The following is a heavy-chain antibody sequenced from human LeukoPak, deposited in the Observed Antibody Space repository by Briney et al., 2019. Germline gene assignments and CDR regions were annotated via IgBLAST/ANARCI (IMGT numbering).Heavy chain of an antibody. CDR3: TTFEITMVRGANDY. CDR1: GFTLSSHW. D-gene: IGHD3-10*01. V-gene: IGHV3-15*01. J-gene: IGHJ4*02. Sequence: GSLRLSCAGSGFTLSSHWVSLVRPASGKGLEWVGRIKSKTDGGTTDYAAPVKGRFTISRDDSKNTLYLQMNSLKTEDTAVYYCTTFEITMVRGANDYWGQGTLVTVSS. CDR2: IKSKTDGGTT.